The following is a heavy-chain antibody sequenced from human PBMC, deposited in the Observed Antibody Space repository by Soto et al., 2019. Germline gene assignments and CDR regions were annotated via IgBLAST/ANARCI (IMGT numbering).Heavy chain of an antibody. V-gene: IGHV1-69*08. CDR3: ARDLGYCCCTSCYGGAFDR. CDR2: IIPILGIA. Sequence: QVQLVQSGAEVKKPGSSVKVSCKASGGTFSSYTISWVRQAPGQGREWMGRIIPILGIANYAQKFQGRVTITANKSTRTAYMALSSLRSEDTAVYYLARDLGYCCCTSCYGGAFDRWGQGTLVPVSS. CDR1: GGTFSSYT. J-gene: IGHJ3*01. D-gene: IGHD2-2*01.